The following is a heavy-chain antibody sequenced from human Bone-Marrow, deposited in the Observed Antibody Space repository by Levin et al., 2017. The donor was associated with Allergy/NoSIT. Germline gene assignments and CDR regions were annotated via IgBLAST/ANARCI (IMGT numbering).Heavy chain of an antibody. CDR2: ISSSGSTI. V-gene: IGHV3-11*01. CDR1: GFTFSDYY. J-gene: IGHJ4*02. D-gene: IGHD1-7*01. Sequence: LSLTCAASGFTFSDYYMSWIRQAPGKGLEWVSYISSSGSTIYYADSVKGRFTISRDNAKNSLYLQMNSLRAEDTAVYYCARDKGTTVFDYWGQGTLVTVSS. CDR3: ARDKGTTVFDY.